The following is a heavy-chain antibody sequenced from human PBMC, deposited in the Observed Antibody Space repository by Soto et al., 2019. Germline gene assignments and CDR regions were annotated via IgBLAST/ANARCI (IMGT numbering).Heavy chain of an antibody. CDR1: GFTFSSYG. D-gene: IGHD3-3*01. Sequence: GGSLRLSCAASGFTFSSYGMHWVRQAPGKGLEWVAVIWYDGSNKYYADSVKGRFTISRDNSKNTLYLQMNSLRAEDTAVYYCAREESLRRFLEWPTFYGMDVWGQGTTVTVYS. CDR3: AREESLRRFLEWPTFYGMDV. V-gene: IGHV3-33*01. CDR2: IWYDGSNK. J-gene: IGHJ6*02.